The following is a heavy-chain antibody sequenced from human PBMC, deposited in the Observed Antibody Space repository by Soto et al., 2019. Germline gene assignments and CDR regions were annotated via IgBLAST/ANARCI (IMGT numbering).Heavy chain of an antibody. J-gene: IGHJ5*02. CDR3: ARESRSDRYSTYNWFDP. CDR2: IYYSGNT. Sequence: QLQLQESGSGLVKPSQTLSLTCAVSGGSISSGTYSWSWIRQPPGKGLEWIGYIYYSGNTYYNPSFGSRVTISVDRSKNQFSLKLSSLTAADTAVYYCARESRSDRYSTYNWFDPWGQGTLVTVSS. V-gene: IGHV4-30-2*01. D-gene: IGHD3-16*02. CDR1: GGSISSGTYS.